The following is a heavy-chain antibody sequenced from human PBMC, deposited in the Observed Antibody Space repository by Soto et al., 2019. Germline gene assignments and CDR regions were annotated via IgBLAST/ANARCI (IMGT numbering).Heavy chain of an antibody. V-gene: IGHV1-18*01. CDR2: ISAYNGNT. CDR3: ARDLIYGDYHLFDY. CDR1: GYTFTSYG. Sequence: ASVKVSCKASGYTFTSYGISWVRQAPGQGLEWMGWISAYNGNTNYAQKLQGRVTMTTDTSTSTAYVELRSLRSDDTAVYYCARDLIYGDYHLFDYWGQGTLVTVSS. D-gene: IGHD4-17*01. J-gene: IGHJ4*02.